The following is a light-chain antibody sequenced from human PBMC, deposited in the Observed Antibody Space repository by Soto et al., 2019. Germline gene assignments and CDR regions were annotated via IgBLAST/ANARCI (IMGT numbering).Light chain of an antibody. CDR3: QQYDTSSWA. V-gene: IGKV1-5*03. J-gene: IGKJ1*01. Sequence: DIHMTQSPSTLSASVGDRVTITCRASQSISTGLAWYQQRPGKAPKLLIYKASILQNGVPSRFSGSGSGTDFTLTISSLQPDDFATYYCQQYDTSSWAFGQGTRVEIK. CDR1: QSISTG. CDR2: KAS.